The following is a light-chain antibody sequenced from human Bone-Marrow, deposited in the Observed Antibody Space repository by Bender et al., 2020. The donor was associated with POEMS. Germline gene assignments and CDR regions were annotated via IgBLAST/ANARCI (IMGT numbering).Light chain of an antibody. CDR3: QSYDNSLGGWV. CDR1: SSNTGSGYD. Sequence: QSVLTQPPSVSGAPGQRVTISCTGSSSNTGSGYDINWYQHLPGTAPKLLIYGYNNRPSGVPDRFSGSKSGTSAYLAITGLDTQDEADYYCQSYDNSLGGWVFGGGTKLTVL. CDR2: GYN. J-gene: IGLJ3*02. V-gene: IGLV1-40*01.